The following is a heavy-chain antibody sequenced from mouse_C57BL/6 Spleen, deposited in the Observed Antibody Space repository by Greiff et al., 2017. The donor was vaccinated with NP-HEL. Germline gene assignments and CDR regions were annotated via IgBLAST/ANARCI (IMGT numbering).Heavy chain of an antibody. V-gene: IGHV3-1*01. D-gene: IGHD2-4*01. Sequence: EVMLVESGPGMVKPSQSLSLTCTVTGYSITSGYDWHWIRHFPGNKLEWMGYISYSGSTNYNPSLKSRISITHDTSKNHFFLKLNSVTTEDTATYYCARRGYYDYGYFDVWGTGTTVTVSS. J-gene: IGHJ1*03. CDR1: GYSITSGYD. CDR2: ISYSGST. CDR3: ARRGYYDYGYFDV.